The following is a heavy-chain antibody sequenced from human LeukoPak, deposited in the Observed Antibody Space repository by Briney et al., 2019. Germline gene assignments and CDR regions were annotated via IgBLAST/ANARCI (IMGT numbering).Heavy chain of an antibody. Sequence: PGGSLRLSCAASGFTFSSYAMHWVRQAPGKGLEWVAVIWYDGSNKYYADSVKGRFTISRDNSKNTLYLQMNSLRAEDTAVYYCAKDHYSSSSGDFFDYWGQGTLVTVSS. CDR2: IWYDGSNK. CDR3: AKDHYSSSSGDFFDY. CDR1: GFTFSSYA. D-gene: IGHD6-6*01. V-gene: IGHV3-33*06. J-gene: IGHJ4*02.